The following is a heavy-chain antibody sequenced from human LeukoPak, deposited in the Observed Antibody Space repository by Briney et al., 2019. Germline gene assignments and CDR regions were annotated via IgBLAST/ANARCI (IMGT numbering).Heavy chain of an antibody. CDR3: ARLRNVGGNPHPFNV. CDR2: ITSTGRYI. V-gene: IGHV3-21*01. CDR1: GFNFIDYT. D-gene: IGHD4-23*01. Sequence: GGSLRLSCAASGFNFIDYTMNWVRQAPGKGLEWISSITSTGRYIFYADLLKGRFTISRDNAKKSLYLQMNSLRAEDTAVYYCARLRNVGGNPHPFNVWGQGTTVTVSS. J-gene: IGHJ3*01.